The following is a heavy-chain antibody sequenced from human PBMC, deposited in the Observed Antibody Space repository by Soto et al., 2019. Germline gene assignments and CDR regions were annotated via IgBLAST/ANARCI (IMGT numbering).Heavy chain of an antibody. D-gene: IGHD3-9*01. V-gene: IGHV3-48*03. Sequence: GGSLRLSCAASGFTFSIYEMNWVRQAPGKGLEWVSYISSSGSTIYYADSVKGRFTISRDNAKNSLYLQMNSLRAEDTAVYYCAREDDYDILTGYDAFDIWGQGTMVTVSS. J-gene: IGHJ3*02. CDR2: ISSSGSTI. CDR1: GFTFSIYE. CDR3: AREDDYDILTGYDAFDI.